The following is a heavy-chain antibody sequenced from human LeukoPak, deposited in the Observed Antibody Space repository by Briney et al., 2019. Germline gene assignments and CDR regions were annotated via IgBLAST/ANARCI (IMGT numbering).Heavy chain of an antibody. J-gene: IGHJ4*02. D-gene: IGHD5-12*01. V-gene: IGHV4-59*08. CDR3: ARGGRTGYDYLDY. CDR2: IYYSGST. Sequence: SETLSLTCTVSGGSISSYYWSWIRQPPGKGLEWIGYIYYSGSTNYNPSLKSRVTISVDTSKNQFSLKLTSVTAADTAVYYCARGGRTGYDYLDYWGQGTLVTVSS. CDR1: GGSISSYY.